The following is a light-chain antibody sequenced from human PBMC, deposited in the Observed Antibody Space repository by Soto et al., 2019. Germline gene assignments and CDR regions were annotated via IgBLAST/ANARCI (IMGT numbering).Light chain of an antibody. CDR1: NSNIGSNY. J-gene: IGLJ2*01. Sequence: QSVLTQLPSASGTPGQRVTISCSGINSNIGSNYVHWYQQFPGTAPKVLIYRNSQRPSGVPDRFSGSKSGISASLAISGLRSEDEADYFCATWDDRLSGVVFGGGTKLTVL. CDR2: RNS. V-gene: IGLV1-47*01. CDR3: ATWDDRLSGVV.